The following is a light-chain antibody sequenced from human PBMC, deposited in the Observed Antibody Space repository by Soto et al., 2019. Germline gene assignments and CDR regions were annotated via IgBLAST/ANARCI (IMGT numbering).Light chain of an antibody. CDR2: DAS. CDR1: QSVSSY. CDR3: QQRSNWHPIT. J-gene: IGKJ5*01. V-gene: IGKV3-11*01. Sequence: EILFTQSPATLSLSPGERATLSCRASQSVSSYLAWYQQKPGQPPRILIYDASNRANGIPARFSGSGSGTDFTLTIRSLEPEDFAFYYCQQRSNWHPITFGQGTRLEIK.